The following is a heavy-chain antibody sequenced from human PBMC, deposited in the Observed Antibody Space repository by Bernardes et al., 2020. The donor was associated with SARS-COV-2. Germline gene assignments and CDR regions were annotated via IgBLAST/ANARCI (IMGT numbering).Heavy chain of an antibody. Sequence: GDSLKISCEGSGYSLTDYWIAWVRQMPGKGLEWMGIVYPGDSDTRYSPSFQGQVSISADKSTSIAYLHWSSLKATDTAIYYCAGRYYGGKGNFDFYFDLWGRGTLVTVSS. J-gene: IGHJ2*01. D-gene: IGHD3-9*01. CDR3: AGRYYGGKGNFDFYFDL. CDR2: VYPGDSDT. V-gene: IGHV5-51*01. CDR1: GYSLTDYW.